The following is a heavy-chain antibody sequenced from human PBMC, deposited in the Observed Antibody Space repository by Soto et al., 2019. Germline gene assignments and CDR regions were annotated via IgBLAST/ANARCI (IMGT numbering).Heavy chain of an antibody. J-gene: IGHJ4*02. Sequence: SETLSLTCTVSGGSISSYYWSWIRQPPGKGLEWIGCIYYSGSTNYNPSLKSRVTISVDMSKTQFSLKLSSVTAADTAVYYCVRHAQWIIRAYWGQGSLVTVSS. V-gene: IGHV4-59*08. D-gene: IGHD5-12*01. CDR2: IYYSGST. CDR1: GGSISSYY. CDR3: VRHAQWIIRAY.